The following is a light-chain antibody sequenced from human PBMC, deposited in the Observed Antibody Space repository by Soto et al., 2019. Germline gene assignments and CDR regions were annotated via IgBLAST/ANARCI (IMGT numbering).Light chain of an antibody. CDR1: SSDIGTYNY. CDR2: EVS. Sequence: QSALTQPASVSGSPGQSITISCTGTSSDIGTYNYGSWYQQHPGKAPKLMLYEVSNRPSGVSNRFFGSKSGNTASLTISGLQAEDEADYFCNSYTSSSTLYVFGTGTKLTVL. J-gene: IGLJ1*01. V-gene: IGLV2-14*01. CDR3: NSYTSSSTLYV.